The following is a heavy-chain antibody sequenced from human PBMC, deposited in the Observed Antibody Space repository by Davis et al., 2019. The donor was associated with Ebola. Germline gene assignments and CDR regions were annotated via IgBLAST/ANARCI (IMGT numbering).Heavy chain of an antibody. J-gene: IGHJ4*02. CDR1: GFIFSNCA. CDR3: ASREVGLHNLY. D-gene: IGHD1-26*01. Sequence: GEPLKISCAASGFIFSNCAMYWVRQAPGKGLEWVSIIGTSHDTYYADSVKGRFTISRDNSKNTVYMQMHSLRAEDTAMYYCASREVGLHNLYWGEGTLVSVSS. CDR2: IGTSHDT. V-gene: IGHV3-23*01.